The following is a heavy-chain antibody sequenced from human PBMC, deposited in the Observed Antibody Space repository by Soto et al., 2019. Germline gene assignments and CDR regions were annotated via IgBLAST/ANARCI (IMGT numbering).Heavy chain of an antibody. D-gene: IGHD3-10*01. CDR3: AKDRGVRGVIITPSDY. CDR1: GFTFSSYA. CDR2: ISGSGGST. Sequence: GGSLRLSCAASGFTFSSYAMSWVRQAPGKGLEWVSAISGSGGSTYYADSVKGRFTISRDNSKNTLYLQMNSRRAEDTAVYYCAKDRGVRGVIITPSDYWGQGTLVTVSS. J-gene: IGHJ4*02. V-gene: IGHV3-23*01.